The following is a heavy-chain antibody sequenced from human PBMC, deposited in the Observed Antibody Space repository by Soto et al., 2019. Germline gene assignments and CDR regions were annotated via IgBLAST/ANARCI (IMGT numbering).Heavy chain of an antibody. CDR2: IYYSGST. CDR1: GGSISSGGYY. D-gene: IGHD3-10*01. J-gene: IGHJ5*02. CDR3: ARDQAGYYGSGSFGWFDP. V-gene: IGHV4-31*03. Sequence: SETLSLTCTVSGGSISSGGYYWSWIRQHPGKGLEWIGYIYYSGSTYYNPSLKSRVTISVDTSKKQFSLKLSSVTAADTAVYYFARDQAGYYGSGSFGWFDPWGQGTLVTVSS.